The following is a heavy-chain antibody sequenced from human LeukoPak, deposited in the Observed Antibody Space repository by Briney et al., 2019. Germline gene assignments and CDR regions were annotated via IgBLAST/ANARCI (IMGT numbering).Heavy chain of an antibody. Sequence: SVKVSCKASGGTFTSYAISWVRQAPGQGLEWMGGIIPIFGTANYAQKFQGRVTITADKSTSTAYMELSSLRSEDTAVYYCASTSGPGSYLVDYWGQGTLVTVSS. V-gene: IGHV1-69*06. D-gene: IGHD3-10*01. CDR2: IIPIFGTA. CDR1: GGTFTSYA. J-gene: IGHJ4*02. CDR3: ASTSGPGSYLVDY.